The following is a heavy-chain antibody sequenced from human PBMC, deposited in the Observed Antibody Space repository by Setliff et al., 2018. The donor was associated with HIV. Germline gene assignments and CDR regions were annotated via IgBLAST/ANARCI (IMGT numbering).Heavy chain of an antibody. D-gene: IGHD3-3*01. V-gene: IGHV3-23*02. Sequence: GGSLRLSCAVSGFNIGTNGMSWVRQAPGKGPEWVSDIYGRGDATYYGASVKGRFTISRDDSKTIAYLQMNSLTTEDTAVYFCTRDRRGSNSWSGYNGGFDYWGQGTLVTVSS. CDR2: IYGRGDAT. CDR3: TRDRRGSNSWSGYNGGFDY. CDR1: GFNIGTNG. J-gene: IGHJ4*02.